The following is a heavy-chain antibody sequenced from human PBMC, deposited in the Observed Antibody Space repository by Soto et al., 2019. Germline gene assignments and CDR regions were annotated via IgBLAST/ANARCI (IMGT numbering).Heavy chain of an antibody. CDR1: GGSISSSSYY. V-gene: IGHV4-39*01. CDR2: IYYSGRT. Sequence: QLQLQESGPGLVKPSETLSLTCTVSGGSISSSSYYWVWIRQPPGKGLEWIGSIYYSGRTYYNPSLMSRVTISVDTSKNQFSLKLSSVTAADTAVYYCARKSGYSSGFGGWGQGTLVTVCS. D-gene: IGHD5-18*01. CDR3: ARKSGYSSGFGG. J-gene: IGHJ4*02.